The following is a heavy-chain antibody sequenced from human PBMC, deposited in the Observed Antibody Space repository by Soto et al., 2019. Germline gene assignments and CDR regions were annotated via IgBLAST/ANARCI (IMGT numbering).Heavy chain of an antibody. D-gene: IGHD6-13*01. V-gene: IGHV1-3*01. CDR1: GYTVTSYA. CDR2: INAGNGNT. CDR3: ARAFEAAAGLNYYNWFDP. Sequence: GASVKVSCKASGYTVTSYAMHWVRQAPGQRLEWMGWINAGNGNTKYSQKFQGRVTITRDTSASTAYMELSSLRSEDTAVYYCARAFEAAAGLNYYNWFDPWGQGTLVTVSS. J-gene: IGHJ5*02.